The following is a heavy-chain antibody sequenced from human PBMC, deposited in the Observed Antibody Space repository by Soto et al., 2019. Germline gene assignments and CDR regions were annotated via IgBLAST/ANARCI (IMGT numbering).Heavy chain of an antibody. CDR1: GFTFSNAW. V-gene: IGHV3-15*01. D-gene: IGHD3-10*01. Sequence: EVQLVESGGGLVKPGGSLRLSCAASGFTFSNAWMSWVRQAPGKGLEWVGRIKSKTDGGTTDYAATVKGRFTISRDDSKNTLYLQMNSLKTEDTAVYYCATGKGSGIYWGRYFDYWGQGTLVTVSS. CDR3: ATGKGSGIYWGRYFDY. CDR2: IKSKTDGGTT. J-gene: IGHJ4*02.